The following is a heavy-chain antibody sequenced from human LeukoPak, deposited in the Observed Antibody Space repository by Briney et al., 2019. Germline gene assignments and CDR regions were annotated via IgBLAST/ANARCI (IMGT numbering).Heavy chain of an antibody. CDR1: GFTFSSYA. CDR2: ISGSGGST. J-gene: IGHJ6*02. D-gene: IGHD3-10*01. CDR3: AKVHYGSGSSYYYYYYGMDV. Sequence: AGGSLRLSCAASGFTFSSYAMSWVRQAPGKGLEWVSAISGSGGSTYYADSVKGRFTISRDNSKNTLYLQMNSLRAEDTAVYYCAKVHYGSGSSYYYYYYGMDVWGQGTTVTVSS. V-gene: IGHV3-23*01.